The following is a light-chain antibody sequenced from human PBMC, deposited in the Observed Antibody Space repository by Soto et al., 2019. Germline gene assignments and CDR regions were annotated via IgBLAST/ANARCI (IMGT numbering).Light chain of an antibody. CDR3: QQYASSPLT. V-gene: IGKV3-20*01. CDR1: QSVRSNY. J-gene: IGKJ4*01. CDR2: GAS. Sequence: EIVLTQSPGTLSLSSGERATLSCRVSQSVRSNYLAWYQQKPGQAPRLLIYGASSRATGIPDRFGGSGSGTDFTLTISRLEPGDFAVYYCQQYASSPLTFGGGTKVEIK.